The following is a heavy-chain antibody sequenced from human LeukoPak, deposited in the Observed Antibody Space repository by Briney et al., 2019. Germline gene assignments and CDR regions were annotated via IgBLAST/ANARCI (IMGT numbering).Heavy chain of an antibody. CDR2: IYSGGST. Sequence: GGSLRLSCAASGFTVSSNYMSWVRQAPGKGLEWVSDIYSGGSTYYADSVKGRFTISRDNSKNTLYLQMNSLRAEDTAVYYCARDSGYDEGPRWYFDLWGRGTLVTVSS. J-gene: IGHJ2*01. D-gene: IGHD5-12*01. CDR3: ARDSGYDEGPRWYFDL. V-gene: IGHV3-66*01. CDR1: GFTVSSNY.